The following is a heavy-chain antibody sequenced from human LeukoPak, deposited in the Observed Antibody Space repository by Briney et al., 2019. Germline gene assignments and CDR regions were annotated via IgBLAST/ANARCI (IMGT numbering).Heavy chain of an antibody. CDR3: AKKGVYRVTTSASVDY. J-gene: IGHJ4*02. V-gene: IGHV3-23*01. Sequence: GGSLRLSCAASGFTFSSYAMSWVRQAPGKGLEWVSAISGSGGSTYYADSVKGRFTISRDNSKNTLYLQTNSLRAEDAAVYYCAKKGVYRVTTSASVDYWGQGTLVTVSS. CDR1: GFTFSSYA. D-gene: IGHD4-11*01. CDR2: ISGSGGST.